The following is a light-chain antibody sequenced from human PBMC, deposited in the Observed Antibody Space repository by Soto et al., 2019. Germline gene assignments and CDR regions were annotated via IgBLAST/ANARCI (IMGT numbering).Light chain of an antibody. CDR2: GAS. CDR3: QQYDDSIT. V-gene: IGKV3-20*01. Sequence: EIVLTQSPGSLSLSPGERATLSCRASQSVSSSYLAWYQQKPGQAPRLLIYGASSRATGIPDRFSGSGSGTDFTLTISRLDPEDFAVYYCQQYDDSITFGQGTRLEIE. CDR1: QSVSSSY. J-gene: IGKJ5*01.